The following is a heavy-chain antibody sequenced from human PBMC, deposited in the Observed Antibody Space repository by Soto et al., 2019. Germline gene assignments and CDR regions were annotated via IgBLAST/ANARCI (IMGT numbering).Heavy chain of an antibody. CDR3: AIETVAGRDY. D-gene: IGHD6-19*01. J-gene: IGHJ4*02. Sequence: SETLSLTCAVSGASITGSNWWSWVRQPPGKGLEWIGEMYASGSTSYNPSLKSRLTISVDKSKNQLSLNLDSVTAADTALYYCAIETVAGRDYWGQGTLVTVPS. CDR1: GASITGSNW. CDR2: MYASGST. V-gene: IGHV4-4*02.